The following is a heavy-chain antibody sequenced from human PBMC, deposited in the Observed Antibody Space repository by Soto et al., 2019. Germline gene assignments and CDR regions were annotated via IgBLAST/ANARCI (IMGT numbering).Heavy chain of an antibody. J-gene: IGHJ4*02. CDR1: GFTFSNYA. Sequence: LRLSCAASGFTFSNYAMDWVRQSPGKGLEWVSAISNSFSDGNTHYADSVKGRFTISRDNDKNTVFLEMNSLRAEDTAVYYCAKVFSPEGGNYFDHWGQGTLVTVSS. V-gene: IGHV3-23*01. CDR2: ISNSFSDGNT. CDR3: AKVFSPEGGNYFDH.